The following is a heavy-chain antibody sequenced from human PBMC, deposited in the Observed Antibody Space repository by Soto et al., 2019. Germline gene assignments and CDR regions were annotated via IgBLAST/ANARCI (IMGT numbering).Heavy chain of an antibody. CDR2: IKQDGSEQ. D-gene: IGHD2-8*02. J-gene: IGHJ1*01. CDR3: AKDWRYCTAASCPLAEYFQH. CDR1: GFPISTYW. V-gene: IGHV3-7*03. Sequence: GGSLRLSYAASGFPISTYWKSWVRQAPGRGLEWVANIKQDGSEQYYVDSVRGRFTISRDNGKNSLYLQKNGLRAEDTAVYYCAKDWRYCTAASCPLAEYFQHWGRGTLVTVSS.